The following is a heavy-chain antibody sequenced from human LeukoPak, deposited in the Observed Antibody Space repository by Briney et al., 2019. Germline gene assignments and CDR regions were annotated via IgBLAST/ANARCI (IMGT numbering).Heavy chain of an antibody. J-gene: IGHJ4*02. CDR2: IKQDGSEK. D-gene: IGHD6-13*01. CDR3: ARIGYRSSSFDY. CDR1: GFTFSNYW. Sequence: AGGSLRLSCAASGFTFSNYWMSWVRQAPVKGLEWVANIKQDGSEKDYVDFMKGRFTISRDNAKNSVYLQVNSLRAEDTAVYHCARIGYRSSSFDYWGQGTLVTVSS. V-gene: IGHV3-7*01.